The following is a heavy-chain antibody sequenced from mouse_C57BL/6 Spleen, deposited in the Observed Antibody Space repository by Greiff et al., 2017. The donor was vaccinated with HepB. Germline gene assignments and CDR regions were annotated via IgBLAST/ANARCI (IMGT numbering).Heavy chain of an antibody. Sequence: EVQGVESGGGLVKPGGSLKLSCAASGFTFSDYGMHWVRQAPEKGLEWVAYISSGSSTIYYADTVKGRFTISRDNAKNTLFLQMTSLRSEDTAMYYCARDGTNWDGYAMDYWGQGTSVTVSS. V-gene: IGHV5-17*01. J-gene: IGHJ4*01. CDR1: GFTFSDYG. D-gene: IGHD4-1*01. CDR2: ISSGSSTI. CDR3: ARDGTNWDGYAMDY.